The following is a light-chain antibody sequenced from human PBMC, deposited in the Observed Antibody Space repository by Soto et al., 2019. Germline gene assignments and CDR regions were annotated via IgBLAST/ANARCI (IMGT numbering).Light chain of an antibody. CDR3: QQYNSSSFG. CDR2: DAS. J-gene: IGKJ3*01. Sequence: DIQMTQSPSTLSASVGDRVTITPRASQSIRNWLAWYQQKPGKAPKLLIYDASTLDSGVPSRFGGSGSGTEFTLTITSLQPADFATYHCQQYNSSSFGFGPGTKVDIK. V-gene: IGKV1-5*01. CDR1: QSIRNW.